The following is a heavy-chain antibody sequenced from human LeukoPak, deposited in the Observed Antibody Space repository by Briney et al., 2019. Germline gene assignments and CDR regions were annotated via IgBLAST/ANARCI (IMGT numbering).Heavy chain of an antibody. J-gene: IGHJ5*02. Sequence: PSETLSLTCTVSGGSIGSGTYYWGWIRQSPGKGLEWIESIFYSGSTNYNPSLKSRVTISVDTSKNQFSLKLSSVTAADTAVYYCARVGNPLVTVFAWFDPWGQGTLVTVSS. CDR2: IFYSGST. D-gene: IGHD3-3*01. CDR3: ARVGNPLVTVFAWFDP. CDR1: GGSIGSGTYY. V-gene: IGHV4-39*07.